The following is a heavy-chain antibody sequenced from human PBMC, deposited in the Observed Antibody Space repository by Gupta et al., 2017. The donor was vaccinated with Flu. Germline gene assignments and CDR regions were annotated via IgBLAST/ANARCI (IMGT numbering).Heavy chain of an antibody. CDR3: ARGWGSGWVDY. V-gene: IGHV4-61*01. Sequence: QVQLQESGPGLVQSSETLSLTCTVSGASMDSGYFYCSWVRQPPGKGLEWIGYIYNSGPAKYNPSLQSRVTISIDTSNNQFSLDLTSMTAADTAVNYCARGWGSGWVDYWGQGTLVTVSS. J-gene: IGHJ4*02. CDR2: IYNSGPA. D-gene: IGHD6-19*01. CDR1: GASMDSGYFY.